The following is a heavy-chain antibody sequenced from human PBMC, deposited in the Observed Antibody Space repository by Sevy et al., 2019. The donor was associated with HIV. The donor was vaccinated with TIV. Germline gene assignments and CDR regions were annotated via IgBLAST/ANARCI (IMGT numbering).Heavy chain of an antibody. CDR3: ARGGGYCGGDCYSIDY. CDR2: IWYDGTIK. CDR1: GFTFSSYV. V-gene: IGHV3-33*08. J-gene: IGHJ4*02. Sequence: GGSLRLSCAASGFTFSSYVMHWVRQAPGTGLEWVALIWYDGTIKYYADSVKGRFTISRDNSKDTLFLQMNSLTPEDTAVYYCARGGGYCGGDCYSIDYWGQRALVTVSS. D-gene: IGHD2-21*02.